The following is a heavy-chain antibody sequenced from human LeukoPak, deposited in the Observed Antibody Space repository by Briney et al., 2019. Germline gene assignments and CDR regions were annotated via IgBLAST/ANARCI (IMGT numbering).Heavy chain of an antibody. CDR3: ARDSTGTVFDL. Sequence: SGGSLRLSCVASGFTFISYWMTWVRQAPGKGLEWVAQISQDGTESYSVDSVRGRFTISRGNAKNSVYLQMNSLRPEDTAVYYCARDSTGTVFDLWGQGTLVTVSS. CDR2: ISQDGTES. CDR1: GFTFISYW. V-gene: IGHV3-7*04. J-gene: IGHJ4*02. D-gene: IGHD1-1*01.